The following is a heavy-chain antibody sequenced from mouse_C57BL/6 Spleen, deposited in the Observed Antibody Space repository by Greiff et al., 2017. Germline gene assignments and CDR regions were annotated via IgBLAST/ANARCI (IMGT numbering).Heavy chain of an antibody. V-gene: IGHV5-16*01. CDR2: INYDGSST. J-gene: IGHJ4*01. CDR3: AREAHYAMDY. Sequence: EVLLVESEGGLVPPGSSMTLSCTASGFTFSDYYMAWVRQVPGKGLEWVANINYDGSSTYYLDALKSRFIISRDNAKNILYLQMSSLKSEDTATYYCAREAHYAMDYWGQGTSVTVSS. CDR1: GFTFSDYY.